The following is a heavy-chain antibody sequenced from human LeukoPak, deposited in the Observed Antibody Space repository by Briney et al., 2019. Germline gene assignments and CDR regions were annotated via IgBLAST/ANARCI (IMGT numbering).Heavy chain of an antibody. CDR1: GYIFTDYA. V-gene: IGHV1-3*01. J-gene: IGHJ6*03. D-gene: IGHD2-15*01. CDR2: MNAGNGNT. CDR3: ARGRGTSGSNRDFYYYYYMDV. Sequence: ASVKVSCKASGYIFTDYAIHWLRQAPGQRPEWMGWMNAGNGNTRYSQKFQGRITLIRDTSAATAYMELSSLRHDDLAVYYCARGRGTSGSNRDFYYYYYMDVWGKGTTVTVSS.